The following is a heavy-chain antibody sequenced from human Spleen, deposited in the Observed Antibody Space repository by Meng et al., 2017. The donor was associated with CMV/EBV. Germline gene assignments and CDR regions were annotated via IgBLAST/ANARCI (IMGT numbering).Heavy chain of an antibody. CDR3: VTDAFDI. CDR2: ITTYNGNT. J-gene: IGHJ3*02. Sequence: ASVKVSCKASGYTFTSYGITWVRQAPGQGLEWMGWITTYNGNTNYAQKLQGRVTMTTDTSTSTAYMELRSLRPDDTAVYYCVTDAFDIWGQGTMVTVS. V-gene: IGHV1-18*01. CDR1: GYTFTSYG.